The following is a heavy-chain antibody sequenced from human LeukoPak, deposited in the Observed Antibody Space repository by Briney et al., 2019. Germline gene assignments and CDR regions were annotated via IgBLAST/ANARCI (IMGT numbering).Heavy chain of an antibody. Sequence: SVKVSCKASGGTFSSYAISWVRQAPGQGLVWMGGIIPIFGTANYAQKFQGRVTITTDESTSTAYMELSSLRSEDTAVYYCAIKYCSGGSCYNYYYYMDVWGKGTTVTVSS. J-gene: IGHJ6*03. D-gene: IGHD2-15*01. CDR3: AIKYCSGGSCYNYYYYMDV. CDR2: IIPIFGTA. CDR1: GGTFSSYA. V-gene: IGHV1-69*05.